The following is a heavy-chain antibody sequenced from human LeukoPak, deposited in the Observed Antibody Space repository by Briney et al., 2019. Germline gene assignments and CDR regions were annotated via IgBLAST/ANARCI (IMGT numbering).Heavy chain of an antibody. J-gene: IGHJ6*02. CDR1: GFTFSSYG. CDR2: IKSDGSST. Sequence: GGSLRLSCAASGFTFSSYGMHWVRQGPGKGLEWVSRIKSDGSSTNYADSVKGRFTISRDNAENTLYLQMNSLRAEDTAVYYCARGLFLLYGMDVWGQGTTVTVSS. D-gene: IGHD3-22*01. V-gene: IGHV3-74*01. CDR3: ARGLFLLYGMDV.